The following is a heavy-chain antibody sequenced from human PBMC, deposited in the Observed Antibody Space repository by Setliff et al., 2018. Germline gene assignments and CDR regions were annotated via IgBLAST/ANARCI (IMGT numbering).Heavy chain of an antibody. V-gene: IGHV3-74*01. J-gene: IGHJ6*03. CDR2: IKSDGSYT. CDR3: ATGMVRGPVDYYQYSMDA. CDR1: GFTFSGFS. D-gene: IGHD3-10*01. Sequence: PGGSLRLSCAASGFTFSGFSMHWVRQAPGKGLVWVSRIKSDGSYTNYADSVKGRFTISRDNAKNTLYLQMNSLRAEDTAVYYCATGMVRGPVDYYQYSMDAWGKGTTVTVSS.